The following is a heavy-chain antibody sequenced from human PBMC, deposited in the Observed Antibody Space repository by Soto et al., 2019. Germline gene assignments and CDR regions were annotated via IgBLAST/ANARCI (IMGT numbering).Heavy chain of an antibody. V-gene: IGHV3-23*01. Sequence: EVQLFESGGGLVQPGGSLRRSCAASGFTFSSYAMSWVCQAPGKGLEWVSAISGSGGSTYYADSVKGRFTISRDNSKNTLYLQMNSLRAEDTALYYCARPPGLLFDYWGQGTLVTVSS. CDR3: ARPPGLLFDY. J-gene: IGHJ4*02. CDR2: ISGSGGST. D-gene: IGHD3-22*01. CDR1: GFTFSSYA.